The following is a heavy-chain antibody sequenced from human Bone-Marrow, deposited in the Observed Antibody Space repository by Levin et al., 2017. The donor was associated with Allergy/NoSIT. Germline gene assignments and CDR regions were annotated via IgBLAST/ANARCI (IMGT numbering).Heavy chain of an antibody. J-gene: IGHJ4*02. D-gene: IGHD3-3*01. V-gene: IGHV3-23*01. Sequence: GGSLRLSCAASGFTFSSYAMSWVRQAPGKGLEWVSAISGSGGSTYYADSVKGRFTISRDNSKNTLYLQMYSLRAEDTAVYYCAKGVPYYDFWSGYFDYWGQGTLVTVSS. CDR2: ISGSGGST. CDR1: GFTFSSYA. CDR3: AKGVPYYDFWSGYFDY.